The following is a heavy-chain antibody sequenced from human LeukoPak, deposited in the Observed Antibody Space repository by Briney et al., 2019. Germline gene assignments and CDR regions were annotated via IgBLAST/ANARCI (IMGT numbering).Heavy chain of an antibody. D-gene: IGHD4-23*01. Sequence: SETLSLTCTVSGGSISSGDYYWSWIRQPPGKGLEWIGYIYYSGSTYYNPSLKSRVTISVDTSKNQFSLKLSSVTAADTSVYYCASGPYGGGFDYWGQGTLVTVSS. CDR1: GGSISSGDYY. CDR3: ASGPYGGGFDY. V-gene: IGHV4-30-4*01. CDR2: IYYSGST. J-gene: IGHJ4*02.